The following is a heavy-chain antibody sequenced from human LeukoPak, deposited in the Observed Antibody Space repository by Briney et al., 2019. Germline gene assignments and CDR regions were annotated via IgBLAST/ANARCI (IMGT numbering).Heavy chain of an antibody. CDR3: VRDFEWSFDT. Sequence: GGSLRLSCAASGFTFDDYGMSWVRQAPGKGLEWVSGINWNGGSTGYADSVKGRFTISRDNSKNTLYLQMNSLRPEDTALYYCVRDFEWSFDTWDQGTLVTVSS. CDR1: GFTFDDYG. CDR2: INWNGGST. D-gene: IGHD3-3*01. V-gene: IGHV3-20*04. J-gene: IGHJ4*02.